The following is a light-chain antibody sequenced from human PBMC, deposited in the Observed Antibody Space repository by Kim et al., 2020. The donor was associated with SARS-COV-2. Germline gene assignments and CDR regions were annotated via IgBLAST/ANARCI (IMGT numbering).Light chain of an antibody. CDR3: QQYGRT. J-gene: IGKJ1*01. Sequence: LSLSPGERATLTCRASQTVTSNYLAWYRQKPGQAPRLLIYGASSRATGIPDRFSGSGSGTDFTLTISRLEPEDVAVYYCQQYGRTFGQGTKVDIK. CDR1: QTVTSNY. CDR2: GAS. V-gene: IGKV3-20*01.